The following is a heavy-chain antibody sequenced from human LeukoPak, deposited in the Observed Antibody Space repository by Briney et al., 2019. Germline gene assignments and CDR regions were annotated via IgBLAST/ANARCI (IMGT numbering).Heavy chain of an antibody. CDR3: AGGYCSSTSCYKSFDY. J-gene: IGHJ4*02. Sequence: ASVKVSCKASGYTFSSFDINWVRQAPGQGLEWMGWMNPKSGNTGYAQNFQGRVTMTRDTSITTAYMEVSRLRSDDTAVYYCAGGYCSSTSCYKSFDYWGQGTLVTVSS. D-gene: IGHD2-2*02. CDR2: MNPKSGNT. V-gene: IGHV1-8*01. CDR1: GYTFSSFD.